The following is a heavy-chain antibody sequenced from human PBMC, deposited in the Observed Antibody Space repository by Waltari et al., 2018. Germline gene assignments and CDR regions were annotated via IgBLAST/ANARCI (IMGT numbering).Heavy chain of an antibody. CDR2: NNTNTENP. CDR3: AREVVPAAKIVVNWFDP. CDR1: GYSFTNYA. J-gene: IGHJ5*02. D-gene: IGHD2-2*01. Sequence: QVQLVQSGSEWKKPGASVKVSCKAYGYSFTNYAINWVRQAPGQGLELMGWNNTNTENPTYTQGFKRRFVFSLDTSVSTAYLQINDLKAEDTAIYYCAREVVPAAKIVVNWFDPWGQGTQVTVSS. V-gene: IGHV7-4-1*02.